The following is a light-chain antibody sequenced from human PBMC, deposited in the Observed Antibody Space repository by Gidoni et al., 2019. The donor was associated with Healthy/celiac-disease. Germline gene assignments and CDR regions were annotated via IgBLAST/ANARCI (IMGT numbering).Light chain of an antibody. CDR2: DVS. CDR3: CSYAGSYTFLVV. V-gene: IGLV2-11*01. J-gene: IGLJ2*01. Sequence: QSALTQPRSVSGPPGQSVTISCTGTSRDVGGYTYGSWYQQHPGTAPKLMIYDVSKRPSGVPDRCSGSKSGNTASLTISGLQAEDEADYYCCSYAGSYTFLVVFGGGTKLTVL. CDR1: SRDVGGYTY.